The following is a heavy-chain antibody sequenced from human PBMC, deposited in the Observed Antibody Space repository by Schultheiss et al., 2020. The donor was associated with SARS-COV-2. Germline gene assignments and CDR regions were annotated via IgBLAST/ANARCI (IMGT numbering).Heavy chain of an antibody. CDR2: INHSGST. J-gene: IGHJ6*02. CDR1: GGSFSGYY. V-gene: IGHV4-34*01. D-gene: IGHD6-13*01. CDR3: ARDQVPPSSWYSGYYYYGMDV. Sequence: SETLSLTCAVYGGSFSGYYWSWIRQPPGKGLEWIGEINHSGSTNYNPSLKSRVTISVDTSKNQFSLKLSSVTAADTAVYYCARDQVPPSSWYSGYYYYGMDVWGQGTTVTVSS.